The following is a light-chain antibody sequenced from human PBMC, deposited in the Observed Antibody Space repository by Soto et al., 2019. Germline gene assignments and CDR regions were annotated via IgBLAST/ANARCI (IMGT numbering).Light chain of an antibody. CDR1: QSVLYSSNNRNY. J-gene: IGKJ1*01. Sequence: DIVMTQSPDSLAVSLDERATINCKSSQSVLYSSNNRNYLAWYQQKPGQPPRLLISWASTRESGVPDRFSGSGSGTDFTLTIRSLQAEDVAVYYCQQHYSTPRTFGQGTKVEIK. V-gene: IGKV4-1*01. CDR2: WAS. CDR3: QQHYSTPRT.